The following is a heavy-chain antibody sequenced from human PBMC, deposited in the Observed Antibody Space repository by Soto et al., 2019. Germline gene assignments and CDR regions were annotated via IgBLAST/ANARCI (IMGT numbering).Heavy chain of an antibody. D-gene: IGHD1-26*01. CDR3: ARGRLVGATDFHYYYYGMDV. CDR2: IYYSGST. J-gene: IGHJ6*02. CDR1: GGSISSGGYY. Sequence: PSETLSLTCIVSGGSISSGGYYWSWIRQHPGKGLEWIGYIYYSGSTYYNPSLKSRVTISVDTSKNQFSLKLSSVTAADTAVYYCARGRLVGATDFHYYYYGMDVWGQGTTVTVSS. V-gene: IGHV4-31*03.